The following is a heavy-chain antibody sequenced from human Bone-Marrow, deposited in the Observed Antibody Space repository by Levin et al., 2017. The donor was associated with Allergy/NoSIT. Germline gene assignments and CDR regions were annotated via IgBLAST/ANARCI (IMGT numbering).Heavy chain of an antibody. J-gene: IGHJ5*02. CDR1: GASISGHY. D-gene: IGHD3-22*01. CDR3: ARGRDHESIGYYFLVGWFDP. CDR2: VYGNGGA. V-gene: IGHV4-4*07. Sequence: GSLRLSCSVSGASISGHYWSWIRQPAGKGLEWIGRVYGNGGANYNPSLKSRAAMSVDTSKSLFSLNLTSATAADTGMYYCARGRDHESIGYYFLVGWFDPWGQGIQVTVSS.